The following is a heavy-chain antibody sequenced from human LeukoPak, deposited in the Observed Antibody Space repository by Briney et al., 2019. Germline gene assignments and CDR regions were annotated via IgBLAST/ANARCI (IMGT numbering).Heavy chain of an antibody. D-gene: IGHD3-10*01. CDR3: ARDYYGSGSYYNRGFDC. J-gene: IGHJ4*02. CDR1: GFTFSSYW. CDR2: IKQDGSEK. Sequence: PGGSLRLSCAASGFTFSSYWMSWVRQAPGKGLEWVANIKQDGSEKYYVDSAKGRFTISRDNAKNSLYLQMNSLRAEDTAVYYCARDYYGSGSYYNRGFDCWGQGTLVTVSS. V-gene: IGHV3-7*03.